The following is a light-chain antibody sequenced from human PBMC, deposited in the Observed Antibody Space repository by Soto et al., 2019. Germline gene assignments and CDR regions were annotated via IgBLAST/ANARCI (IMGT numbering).Light chain of an antibody. CDR3: QSYDSSLSEV. CDR2: GNS. CDR1: SSNIGAGYD. J-gene: IGLJ1*01. Sequence: QSVLTQPPSVCGAPGQRVTISCTGSSSNIGAGYDVHWYQHLPGTAPKLLIYGNSNRPSGVPDRFSGSKSGTSASLAITGLQVEDEADYYCQSYDSSLSEVFGTGTKVTVL. V-gene: IGLV1-40*01.